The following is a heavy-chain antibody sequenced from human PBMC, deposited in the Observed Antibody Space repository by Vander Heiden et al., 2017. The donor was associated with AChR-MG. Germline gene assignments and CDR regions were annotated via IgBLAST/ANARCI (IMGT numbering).Heavy chain of an antibody. CDR2: INEDGSET. CDR1: GLILSNYW. D-gene: IGHD3-16*01. Sequence: EVQLVESGGGLVQPGGSLRLSCAASGLILSNYWMNWVRQAPGKGLEWVANINEDGSETHYMESVRGRFTISKDSAENSLFLQMNSLRVEDTAVYYCARNPRGEWPDYWGQGTLVTVSS. CDR3: ARNPRGEWPDY. V-gene: IGHV3-7*01. J-gene: IGHJ4*02.